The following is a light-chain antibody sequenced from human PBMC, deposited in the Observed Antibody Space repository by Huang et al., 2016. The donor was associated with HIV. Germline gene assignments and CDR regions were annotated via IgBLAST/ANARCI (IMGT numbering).Light chain of an antibody. CDR2: DAS. Sequence: EIVLTQSPATLSLSPGERATLSYRASQSVSNYLTWYLQKPGQAPRLLIYDASSRATGIPGRFSGSGSGTDFTLSISSLAPEDFAVYYCQHRSNWLTFGGGTKVEIK. CDR1: QSVSNY. V-gene: IGKV3-11*01. J-gene: IGKJ4*01. CDR3: QHRSNWLT.